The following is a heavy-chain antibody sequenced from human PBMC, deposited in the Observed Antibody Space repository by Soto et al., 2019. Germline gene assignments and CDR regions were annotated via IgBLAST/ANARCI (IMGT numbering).Heavy chain of an antibody. D-gene: IGHD5-12*01. J-gene: IGHJ4*02. Sequence: QVQLVESGGGVVQPGRSLRLSCAAAGFTFSDYGMHWVRHTPGKGLEWVAIISYDGSDKFYADSVKGRFTISRVNSKNTLYLQMNSLRVEDTAVYYCAKFGSGDDSNGFDSWGQGTLVTVSS. CDR2: ISYDGSDK. V-gene: IGHV3-30*18. CDR3: AKFGSGDDSNGFDS. CDR1: GFTFSDYG.